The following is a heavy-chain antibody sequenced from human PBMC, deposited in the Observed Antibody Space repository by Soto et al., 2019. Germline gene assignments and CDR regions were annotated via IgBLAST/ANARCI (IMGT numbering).Heavy chain of an antibody. CDR3: ARGSTYYGVVT. J-gene: IGHJ4*02. CDR1: GDSIGSGDYY. Sequence: QVQLQESGPRLVKPSQTLSLTCTVSGDSIGSGDYYWTWIRQPPGEGLEWFGYIYYIGTTFYNPSLESRVNISVDTSKNQFSLRVTSGTAADTAVYYCARGSTYYGVVTWGQGTLITVSS. D-gene: IGHD3-10*01. V-gene: IGHV4-30-4*01. CDR2: IYYIGTT.